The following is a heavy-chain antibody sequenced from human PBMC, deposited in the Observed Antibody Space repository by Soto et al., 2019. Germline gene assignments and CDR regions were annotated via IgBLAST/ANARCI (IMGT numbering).Heavy chain of an antibody. CDR2: IYDDGST. CDR3: VSSRSAIYGDAFDV. V-gene: IGHV4-59*03. CDR1: GDSISSYF. D-gene: IGHD2-2*01. J-gene: IGHJ3*01. Sequence: SETLSLTCSVSGDSISSYFKNWIRQPPGKGLEWIGCIYDDGSTKYNPSLESRVTILLDASKNEFSLWLRSVTSADTAVYYCVSSRSAIYGDAFDVWGQGTMVTVSS.